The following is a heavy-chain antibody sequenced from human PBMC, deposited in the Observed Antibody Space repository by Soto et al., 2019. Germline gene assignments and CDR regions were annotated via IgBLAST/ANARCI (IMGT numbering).Heavy chain of an antibody. CDR3: ARGVRECELLRPFDY. Sequence: QVQLVQSGAEVKKPGSSVKVSCKASGGTFSSYAISWVRQAPGQGLEWMGGIIPIFGAANYAQKFQGRVTITEDESTSTASMELSSLRSEDTAVYYCARGVRECELLRPFDYWGQGTLVTVSS. CDR2: IIPIFGAA. D-gene: IGHD1-26*01. J-gene: IGHJ4*02. CDR1: GGTFSSYA. V-gene: IGHV1-69*01.